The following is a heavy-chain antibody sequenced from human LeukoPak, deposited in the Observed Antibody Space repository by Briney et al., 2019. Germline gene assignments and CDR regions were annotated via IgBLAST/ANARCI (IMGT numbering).Heavy chain of an antibody. D-gene: IGHD6-19*01. CDR2: INPNSGGT. Sequence: GASVKVSCKASGYTFTGYYMHWVRQAPGQGLEWMGRINPNSGGTNYAQKFQGRVTMTRDTSISTAYMELSRLRSDDTAVYHCVGIAVAGSKVYWGQGTLVTVSS. CDR1: GYTFTGYY. J-gene: IGHJ4*02. CDR3: VGIAVAGSKVY. V-gene: IGHV1-2*06.